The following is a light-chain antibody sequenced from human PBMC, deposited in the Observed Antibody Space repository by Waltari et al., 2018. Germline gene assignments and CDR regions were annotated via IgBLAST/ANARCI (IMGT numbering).Light chain of an antibody. CDR1: SSDVGGYNY. CDR2: EFS. Sequence: QSALTQPASVSGSPGQSITISCTGTSSDVGGYNYVSWYQQHPGEAPKLMIYEFSKRPSGVSNRFAGSKSGNTGSLTISGLQAEDEADYYCSSYTSSSTYVFGTGTKVTVL. CDR3: SSYTSSSTYV. V-gene: IGLV2-14*01. J-gene: IGLJ1*01.